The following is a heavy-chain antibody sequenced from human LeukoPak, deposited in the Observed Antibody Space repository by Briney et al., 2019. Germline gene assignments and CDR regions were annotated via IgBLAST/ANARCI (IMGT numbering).Heavy chain of an antibody. V-gene: IGHV4-59*01. J-gene: IGHJ5*02. CDR1: GGSISSYY. CDR2: IYYSGST. D-gene: IGHD3-10*01. Sequence: SETLSLTCTVSGGSISSYYWSWIRQPPGKGLEWIGYIYYSGSTNYNPSLKSRVTISVDTSKNQFSLKLSSVTAADTAVYYCARARGPNWFDPWGQGTLVTVSS. CDR3: ARARGPNWFDP.